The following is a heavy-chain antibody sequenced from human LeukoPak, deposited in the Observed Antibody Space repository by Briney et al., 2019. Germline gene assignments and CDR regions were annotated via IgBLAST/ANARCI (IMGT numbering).Heavy chain of an antibody. CDR2: MNPNSGNT. D-gene: IGHD3-10*01. Sequence: ASVKVSCKASGYTFTSYDINWVRQATGQGLEWMGWMNPNSGNTGYAQKFQDRVTMTRNTSISTAYMELSSLRSEDTAVYYCARGRSPYTMVRGVIGWFDPWGQGTLVTVSS. J-gene: IGHJ5*02. CDR1: GYTFTSYD. V-gene: IGHV1-8*01. CDR3: ARGRSPYTMVRGVIGWFDP.